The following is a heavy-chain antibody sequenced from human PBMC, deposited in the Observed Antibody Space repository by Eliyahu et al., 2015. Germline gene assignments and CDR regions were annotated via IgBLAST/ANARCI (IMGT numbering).Heavy chain of an antibody. J-gene: IGHJ4*02. CDR2: ISGSGGST. D-gene: IGHD6-13*01. CDR3: AKERVAAAVQENYPFDY. Sequence: EVQLLESGGGLVQPGGSLRLSCAASGFTFSSYAMSWVRQAPGKGLEWVSAISGSGGSTYYADSVKGRFTISRDNSKNTLYLQMNSLRAEDTAVYYCAKERVAAAVQENYPFDYWGQGTLVTVSS. V-gene: IGHV3-23*01. CDR1: GFTFSSYA.